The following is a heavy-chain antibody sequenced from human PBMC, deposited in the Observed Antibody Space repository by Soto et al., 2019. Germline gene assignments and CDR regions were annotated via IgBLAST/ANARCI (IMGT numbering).Heavy chain of an antibody. V-gene: IGHV3-30*18. CDR1: GFSISNHW. CDR2: ISYDGSNE. J-gene: IGHJ4*02. CDR3: AKDPLRRDVLYYFDY. D-gene: IGHD2-15*01. Sequence: PGGSLRLSCAASGFSISNHWMTWVRQAPGKGLEWVEVISYDGSNEYYADSVKGRFTISRDNSKNTLYLQMNSLRAEDTSVYYCAKDPLRRDVLYYFDYWGQGTLVTVSS.